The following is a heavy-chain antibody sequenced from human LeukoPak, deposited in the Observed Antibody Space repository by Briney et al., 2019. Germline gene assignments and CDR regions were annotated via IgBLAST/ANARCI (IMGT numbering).Heavy chain of an antibody. CDR3: VRDESSGSLHFDY. Sequence: GGSLRLPCAASGFTFNSFGMHWVRQAPGKGLEWVAVIWYDGSNKYYADSVKGRFTISRDNSKNTLYLQMNSLRAEDTAVYYCVRDESSGSLHFDYWGQGALVTVSS. J-gene: IGHJ4*02. V-gene: IGHV3-33*01. CDR2: IWYDGSNK. CDR1: GFTFNSFG. D-gene: IGHD6-19*01.